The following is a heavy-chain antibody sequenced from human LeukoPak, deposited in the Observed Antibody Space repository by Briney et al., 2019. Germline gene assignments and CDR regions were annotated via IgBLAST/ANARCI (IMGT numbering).Heavy chain of an antibody. CDR3: ATDRILVGATTGGYFQH. V-gene: IGHV1-24*01. J-gene: IGHJ1*01. D-gene: IGHD1-26*01. CDR1: GYTLTELS. CDR2: FDPEDGET. Sequence: ASVKVSCKVSGYTLTELSMHWVRRAPGKGLEWMGGFDPEDGETIYAQKFQGRVTMTEDTSTDTAYMELSSLRSEDTAVYYCATDRILVGATTGGYFQHWGQGTLVTVSS.